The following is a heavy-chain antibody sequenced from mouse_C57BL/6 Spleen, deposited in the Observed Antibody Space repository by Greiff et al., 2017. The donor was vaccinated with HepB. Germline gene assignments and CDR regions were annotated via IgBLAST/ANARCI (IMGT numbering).Heavy chain of an antibody. V-gene: IGHV5-17*01. CDR3: AGSLYYGSSYPGWFAY. CDR2: ISSGSSTI. CDR1: GFTFSDYG. J-gene: IGHJ3*01. D-gene: IGHD1-1*01. Sequence: EVKLVESGGGLVKPGGSLKLSCAASGFTFSDYGMHWVRQAPEKGLEWVAYISSGSSTIYYADTVKGRFTISRDNAKNTLFLQMTSLRSEDTAMYYCAGSLYYGSSYPGWFAYWGQGTLVTVSA.